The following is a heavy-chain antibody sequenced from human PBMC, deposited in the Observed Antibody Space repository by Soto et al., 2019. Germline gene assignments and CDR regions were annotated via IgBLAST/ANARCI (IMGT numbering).Heavy chain of an antibody. Sequence: SETLSLTCTVSGDSITTYYWSWIRQSPGKGLEWIGHIYYNGGTSYNPSLKSRVTISGDPSKRQFSLRLSSVTAADTAVYYCARNKVVVVPTTSFYYFDYWGLGTMVTVSS. V-gene: IGHV4-59*01. CDR3: ARNKVVVVPTTSFYYFDY. J-gene: IGHJ4*01. CDR2: IYYNGGT. CDR1: GDSITTYY. D-gene: IGHD3-16*02.